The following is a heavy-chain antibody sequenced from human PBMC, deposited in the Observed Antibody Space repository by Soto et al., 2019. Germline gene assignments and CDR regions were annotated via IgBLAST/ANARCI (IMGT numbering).Heavy chain of an antibody. J-gene: IGHJ4*02. CDR2: IHGGGSSS. CDR1: GFTFSNYW. Sequence: EVQLVESGGGLVQPGGSLRLSCAASGFTFSNYWMHWVRQVPGKGLVWVSRIHGGGSSSSYADSVRGRFTIYRDNAENTLYLQMRSLRADDSAVYFCARSPSGSGDGNDHWGQGTLVTVSS. CDR3: ARSPSGSGDGNDH. V-gene: IGHV3-74*01. D-gene: IGHD3-10*01.